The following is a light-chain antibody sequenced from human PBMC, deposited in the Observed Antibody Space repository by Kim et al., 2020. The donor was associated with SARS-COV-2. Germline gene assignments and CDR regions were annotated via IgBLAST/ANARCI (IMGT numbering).Light chain of an antibody. CDR3: QQYNTWPPYS. V-gene: IGKV3-15*01. J-gene: IGKJ2*03. CDR2: GAS. Sequence: SPGERATLSCRASQSVSSHLAWYQQKPGQPPRLLIYGASTRVTGVPARFSGSGSGTDFTLTISSLQSEDFAVYYCQQYNTWPPYSFGQGTKLEI. CDR1: QSVSSH.